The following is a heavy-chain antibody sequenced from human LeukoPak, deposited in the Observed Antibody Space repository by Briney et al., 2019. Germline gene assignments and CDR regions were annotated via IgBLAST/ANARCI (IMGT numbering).Heavy chain of an antibody. CDR3: AKNRGYSYDSDAFDM. CDR2: IIYDGSDE. Sequence: GGSLRLSCAASGSGFTFSSYAMHWVRQAPGKGLEWVAVIIYDGSDEYHGDSVKGRFTISRDNSKNTLYLQMNSLRAEDTAVYYCAKNRGYSYDSDAFDMWGQGTAVTVSS. D-gene: IGHD5-18*01. CDR1: GSGFTFSSYA. J-gene: IGHJ3*02. V-gene: IGHV3-30*18.